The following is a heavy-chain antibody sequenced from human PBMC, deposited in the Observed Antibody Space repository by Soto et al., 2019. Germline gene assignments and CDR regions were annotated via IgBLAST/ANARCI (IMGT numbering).Heavy chain of an antibody. CDR2: IRNDGSAGSYH. Sequence: PGGSLILSCTISGFKLDDYGLSWVRQTPEKGLEWDSSIRNDGSAGSYHYFPDSVKGRFTVTRDNARNSLSLQMSNLGDEDTAVYYCAEGVSDYASHWLSYFDFWGLGTLVTVSS. D-gene: IGHD3-22*01. J-gene: IGHJ4*02. CDR1: GFKLDDYG. V-gene: IGHV3-21*01. CDR3: AEGVSDYASHWLSYFDF.